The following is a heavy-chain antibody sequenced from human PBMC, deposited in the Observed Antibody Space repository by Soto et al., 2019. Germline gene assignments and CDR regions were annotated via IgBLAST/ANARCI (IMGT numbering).Heavy chain of an antibody. CDR2: IYYSGST. CDR1: GGSISSSSYY. Sequence: PSETLTLTCTVSGGSISSSSYYWGWIRQPPGKGLEWIGSIYYSGSTYYNPSLKSRVTISVDTSKNQFSLQLSSVTAADTAVYFCATVDTAMTLDYWGQGTLVTVSS. J-gene: IGHJ4*02. D-gene: IGHD5-18*01. CDR3: ATVDTAMTLDY. V-gene: IGHV4-39*01.